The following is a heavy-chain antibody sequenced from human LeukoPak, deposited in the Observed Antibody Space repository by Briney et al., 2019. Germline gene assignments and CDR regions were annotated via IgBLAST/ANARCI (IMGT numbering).Heavy chain of an antibody. V-gene: IGHV3-30-3*01. CDR1: GFTFSSYA. D-gene: IGHD2-15*01. CDR3: TVRYCSGGSCYGVDY. Sequence: GGSLRLSCAASGFTFSSYAMHWVRQAPGKGLEWVAVISYDGSNKYYADSVKGRFTISRDNSKNTLYLQMNSLKTEDTAVYYCTVRYCSGGSCYGVDYWGQGTLVTVSS. J-gene: IGHJ4*02. CDR2: ISYDGSNK.